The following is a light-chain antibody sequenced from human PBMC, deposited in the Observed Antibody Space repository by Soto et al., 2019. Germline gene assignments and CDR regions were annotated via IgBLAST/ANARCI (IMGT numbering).Light chain of an antibody. CDR2: AAS. CDR1: QGIRDD. Sequence: AIQMTQSPASLAASVGDRVTITCRASQGIRDDLGWYQQKPGKAPELLIYAASSLQSGVPSRFSGSGFGTDFTLNISSLQPEDFATYYCPQNYNYPRTFGQGTKVEIK. CDR3: PQNYNYPRT. V-gene: IGKV1-6*01. J-gene: IGKJ2*01.